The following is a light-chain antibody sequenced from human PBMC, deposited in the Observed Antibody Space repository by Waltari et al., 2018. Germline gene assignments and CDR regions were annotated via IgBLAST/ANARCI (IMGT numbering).Light chain of an antibody. Sequence: DIQMTQSSSSLSASVGDRITSTCRASQSSSSYLHWYQQKPGKAPKLLIYAASSLQSGVPSRFRCSGSGTDFTLTISSLQPEDFATYYCQQSYSTPPYTFGQGTKLEIK. CDR1: QSSSSY. V-gene: IGKV1-39*01. CDR2: AAS. J-gene: IGKJ2*01. CDR3: QQSYSTPPYT.